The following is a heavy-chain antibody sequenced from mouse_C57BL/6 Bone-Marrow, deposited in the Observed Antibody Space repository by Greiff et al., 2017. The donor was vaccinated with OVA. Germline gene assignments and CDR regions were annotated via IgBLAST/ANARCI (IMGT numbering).Heavy chain of an antibody. V-gene: IGHV14-4*01. Sequence: VQLNESGAELVRPGASVKLSCTASGFNIKDDYMHWVKQRPEQGLEWIGWIDPENGDTEYASKFQGKATITADTSSNTAYLQLSSLTSEDTAVYYCTTRSPYFDYWGQGTTLTVSS. CDR3: TTRSPYFDY. D-gene: IGHD1-1*01. J-gene: IGHJ2*01. CDR1: GFNIKDDY. CDR2: IDPENGDT.